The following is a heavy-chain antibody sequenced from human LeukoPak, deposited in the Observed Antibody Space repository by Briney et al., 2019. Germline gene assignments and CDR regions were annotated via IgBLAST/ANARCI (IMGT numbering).Heavy chain of an antibody. CDR1: GFTFSSYS. V-gene: IGHV3-48*01. D-gene: IGHD3-10*01. CDR3: VRSRSTWFGEVLAAFDI. Sequence: GGSLRLSCAASGFTFSSYSMNWVRQAPGEGLEWVSYISSLSGTIYYADSVKGRFTISRDNAKNSVYLQMDSLRAEDTAVYYCVRSRSTWFGEVLAAFDIWGQGTMVTVSS. J-gene: IGHJ3*02. CDR2: ISSLSGTI.